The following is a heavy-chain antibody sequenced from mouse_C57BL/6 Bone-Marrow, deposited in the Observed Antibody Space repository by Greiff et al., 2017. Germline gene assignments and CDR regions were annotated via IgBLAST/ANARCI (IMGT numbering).Heavy chain of an antibody. D-gene: IGHD2-4*01. V-gene: IGHV2-2*01. J-gene: IGHJ3*01. CDR1: GFSLTSYG. CDR3: ARSVYYDYDVRFAY. CDR2: IWSGGST. Sequence: VQLQQSGPGLVQPSQSLSITCTVSGFSLTSYGVHWVRQSPGKGLEWLGVIWSGGSTDYNAAFISRLSISKDNSKSQVFCKMNSLQADDTAIYYCARSVYYDYDVRFAYWGQGTLVTVSA.